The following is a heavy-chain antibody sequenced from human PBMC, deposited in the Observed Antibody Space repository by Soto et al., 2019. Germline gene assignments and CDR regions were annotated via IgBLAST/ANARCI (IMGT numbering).Heavy chain of an antibody. CDR2: INSDGSST. CDR3: ARDSSPYYDFWSGFYTYFDS. CDR1: GFTCSSHW. D-gene: IGHD3-3*01. J-gene: IGHJ4*02. V-gene: IGHV3-74*01. Sequence: GGSLRLSCAVSGFTCSSHWMHWVRQAPGKGLVWVSRINSDGSSTNYADSVKGRFTISRDNAKKTLYLQMNSLRADDTAVYYCARDSSPYYDFWSGFYTYFDSWGQGTLVTVSS.